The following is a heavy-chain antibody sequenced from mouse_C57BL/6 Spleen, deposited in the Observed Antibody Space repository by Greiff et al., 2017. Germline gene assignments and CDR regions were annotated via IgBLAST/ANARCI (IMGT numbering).Heavy chain of an antibody. V-gene: IGHV5-9-1*02. CDR1: GFTFSSYA. D-gene: IGHD3-2*02. Sequence: EVKLMESGEGLVKPGGSLKLSCAASGFTFSSYAMSWVRQTPEKRLEWVSYISSGGDYIYYADTVKGRFTISRDNARNTLYLQMSSLKSEDTAMYYCTRAAQATLGYWGQGTTLTVSS. J-gene: IGHJ2*01. CDR3: TRAAQATLGY. CDR2: ISSGGDYI.